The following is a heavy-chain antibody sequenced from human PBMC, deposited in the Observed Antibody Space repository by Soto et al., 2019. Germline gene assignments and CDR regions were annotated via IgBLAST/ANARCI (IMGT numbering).Heavy chain of an antibody. CDR2: LYHIWSS. J-gene: IGHJ6*02. CDR1: GCSISSGNY. CDR3: KSSTSCYEESCVDV. D-gene: IGHD2-2*01. Sequence: ETLSLTCPVSGCSISSGNYWCWIRQPPGRGLEWIGRLYHIWSSRYNNSIKSRVTISIDTAKTPFYLELSSVTAADTAISYGKSSTSCYEESCVDVWGQGTMVTVYS. V-gene: IGHV4-38-2*01.